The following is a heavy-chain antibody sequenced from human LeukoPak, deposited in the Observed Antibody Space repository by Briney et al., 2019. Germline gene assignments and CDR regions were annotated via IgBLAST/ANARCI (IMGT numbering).Heavy chain of an antibody. V-gene: IGHV4-34*01. CDR1: GGSFSGYY. Sequence: SETLSLTCAVYGGSFSGYYWSWIRQPPGKGLEWTGEINHSGSTNYNPSLKSRVTISVDTSKNQFSLKLSSVTAADTAVYYCVRDGAVVTSGNYPWRYFQYWGQGTLVTVSS. CDR2: INHSGST. J-gene: IGHJ1*01. CDR3: VRDGAVVTSGNYPWRYFQY. D-gene: IGHD3-10*01.